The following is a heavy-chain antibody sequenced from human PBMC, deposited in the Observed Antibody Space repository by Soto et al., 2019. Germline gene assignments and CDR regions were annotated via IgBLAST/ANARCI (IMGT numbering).Heavy chain of an antibody. CDR1: GFTFDDYA. Sequence: GGSLRLSCAASGFTFDDYAMHWVRQAPGKGLEWVSGISWNSGSIGYADSVKGRFTISRDNAKKSLYLRMNSLRAEDTAVYYCAREPLGYCSGGSCYGIDYWGQGTLVTVSS. V-gene: IGHV3-9*01. CDR3: AREPLGYCSGGSCYGIDY. J-gene: IGHJ4*02. CDR2: ISWNSGSI. D-gene: IGHD2-15*01.